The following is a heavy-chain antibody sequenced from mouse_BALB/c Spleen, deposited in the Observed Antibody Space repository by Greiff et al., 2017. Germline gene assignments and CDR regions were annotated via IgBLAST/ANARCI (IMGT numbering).Heavy chain of an antibody. CDR2: ISSGGSYT. V-gene: IGHV5-6-4*01. CDR1: GFTFSSYT. Sequence: EVKVVESGGGLVKPGGSLKLSCAASGFTFSSYTMSWVRQTPEKRLEWVATISSGGSYTYYPDSVKGRFTISRDNAKNTLYLQMSSLKSEDTAMYYCTRDELAFAYWGQGTLVTVSA. J-gene: IGHJ3*01. CDR3: TRDELAFAY.